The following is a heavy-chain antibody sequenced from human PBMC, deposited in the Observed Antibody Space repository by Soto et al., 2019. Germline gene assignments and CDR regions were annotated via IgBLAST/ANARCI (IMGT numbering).Heavy chain of an antibody. V-gene: IGHV3-21*01. Sequence: PGGSLRLSCAASGFTFSSYSMNWVRQAPGKGLEWVSSISSSSSYIYYADSVKGRFTISRDNAKNSLYLQMNSLRAEDTAVYYCARVSLVTVTTLSWFDPWGQGTLVTVSS. D-gene: IGHD4-4*01. CDR2: ISSSSSYI. CDR1: GFTFSSYS. CDR3: ARVSLVTVTTLSWFDP. J-gene: IGHJ5*02.